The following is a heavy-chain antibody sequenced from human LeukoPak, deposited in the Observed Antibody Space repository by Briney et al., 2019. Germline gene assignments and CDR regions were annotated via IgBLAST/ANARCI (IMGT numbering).Heavy chain of an antibody. CDR3: ARDVGYSPDY. CDR1: GFTFSNYW. CDR2: INSDGTSI. J-gene: IGHJ4*02. V-gene: IGHV3-74*03. Sequence: GGSLRLSCVASGFTFSNYWIHWVRQAPGKGLVWVSHINSDGTSIKYADSVQGRFTISRDNAKNTLYLQMNSLRVEDTAIYYCARDVGYSPDYWGQGILVTVSS. D-gene: IGHD5-24*01.